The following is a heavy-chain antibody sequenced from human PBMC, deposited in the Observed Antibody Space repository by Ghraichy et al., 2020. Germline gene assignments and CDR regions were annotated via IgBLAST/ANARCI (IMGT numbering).Heavy chain of an antibody. D-gene: IGHD1-1*01. J-gene: IGHJ4*02. Sequence: GGSLRLSCAASGFTFSNYWMSWVRQAPGKGLECVAHMKQERGEEFYVDSVKGRFTISRDNARNSLYLQMNSVRVEDTAVYYCADPGTGMWGKGTLVTVSS. CDR1: GFTFSNYW. CDR2: MKQERGEE. CDR3: ADPGTGM. V-gene: IGHV3-7*01.